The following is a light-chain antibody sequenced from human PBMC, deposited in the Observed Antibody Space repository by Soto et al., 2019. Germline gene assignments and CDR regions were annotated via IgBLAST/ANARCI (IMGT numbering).Light chain of an antibody. J-gene: IGKJ1*01. CDR2: GIS. V-gene: IGKV3-20*01. Sequence: IVLTQSPGTLSLSPGERATLFCRASQSVTSNYFAWYQQKPGQAPRLLIYGISDRATGIPDRFSGRGSGTDFTLTISRLEPEDFAVYYCQQYGSSLTWTFGQGTKVDIK. CDR3: QQYGSSLTWT. CDR1: QSVTSNY.